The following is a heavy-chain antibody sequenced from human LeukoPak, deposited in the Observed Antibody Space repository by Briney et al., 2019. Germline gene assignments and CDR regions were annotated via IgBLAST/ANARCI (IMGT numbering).Heavy chain of an antibody. CDR3: AKTKYYYDSSGYYYDY. CDR2: ISGSGGST. Sequence: GGSLRLSCAASGFTFSSYAMSWVRQAPGKGLEWVSAISGSGGSTYYADSVKGRFTISRDNSKNTLYLQMNILRAEDTAVYYCAKTKYYYDSSGYYYDYWGQGTLVTVSS. D-gene: IGHD3-22*01. V-gene: IGHV3-23*01. J-gene: IGHJ4*02. CDR1: GFTFSSYA.